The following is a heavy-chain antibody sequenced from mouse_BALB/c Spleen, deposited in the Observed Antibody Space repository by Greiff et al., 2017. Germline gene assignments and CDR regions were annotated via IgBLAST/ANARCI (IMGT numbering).Heavy chain of an antibody. V-gene: IGHV2-6-5*01. CDR1: GFSLTDYG. J-gene: IGHJ1*01. Sequence: VKLVESGPGLVAPSQSLSITCTVSGFSLTDYGVSWIRQPPGKGLEWLGVIWGGGSTYYNSALKSRLSISKDNYKSQVFLKMNSLQTDDTAMYYCAKQYYYGSRGYFDVWGAGTTVTVSS. CDR3: AKQYYYGSRGYFDV. D-gene: IGHD1-1*01. CDR2: IWGGGST.